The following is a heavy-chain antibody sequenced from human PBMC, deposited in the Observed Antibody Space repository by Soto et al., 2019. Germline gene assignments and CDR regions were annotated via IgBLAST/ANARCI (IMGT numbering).Heavy chain of an antibody. V-gene: IGHV3-11*01. J-gene: IGHJ5*02. CDR3: ARDMHTNYVNYFDP. D-gene: IGHD3-16*01. CDR1: GFSFKDYY. Sequence: GSLILSCAASGFSFKDYYMTWMLQTPENGLEWISTTTSSGGNAYYAASVKGRVTISRDNAHNSLYLQMSGLRAEDTALYYCARDMHTNYVNYFDPWGQGTLVTVSS. CDR2: TTSSGGNA.